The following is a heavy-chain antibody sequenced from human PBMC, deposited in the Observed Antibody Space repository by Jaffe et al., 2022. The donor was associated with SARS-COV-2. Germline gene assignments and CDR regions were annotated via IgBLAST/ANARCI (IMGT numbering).Heavy chain of an antibody. J-gene: IGHJ6*02. D-gene: IGHD6-13*01. CDR1: GASVSSGSYH. CDR3: ARAMYTRGLYYYYYGMDV. CDR2: IYSSGST. V-gene: IGHV4-61*02. Sequence: QVQLQESGPGLLEPSQTLSLTCTVSGASVSSGSYHWSWIRQPAGKGLEWIGRIYSSGSTNYNPSLESRVTISVDRSNNQLSLKLSSVTAADTAVYYCARAMYTRGLYYYYYGMDVWGQGTTVTVSS.